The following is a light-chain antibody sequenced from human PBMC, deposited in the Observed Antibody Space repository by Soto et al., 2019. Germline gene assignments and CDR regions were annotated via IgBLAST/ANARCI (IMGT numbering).Light chain of an antibody. CDR2: DTS. CDR1: QSVSSN. V-gene: IGKV3-20*01. J-gene: IGKJ5*01. Sequence: EIVLTPSPGTLSLSPVERATLSCRASQSVSSNLAWYQQKPGQAPRLLIYDTSSRATGVPDRYSASGSGTDFTLTISRLEPEDFAVFFCQQYGTSEIIFGQGTRLEIK. CDR3: QQYGTSEII.